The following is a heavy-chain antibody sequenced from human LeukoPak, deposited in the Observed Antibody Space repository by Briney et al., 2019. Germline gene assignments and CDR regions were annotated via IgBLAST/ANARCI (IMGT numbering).Heavy chain of an antibody. V-gene: IGHV3-23*01. CDR2: IIGIGDTT. D-gene: IGHD3-22*01. Sequence: GGSLRLSCAASGFTFSSYSMNWVRQAPGKGLEWVSGIIGIGDTTDYADSVKGRFTISRDNSKNTLYLQMNSLRAEDTALYYCARDQGSGYFFRDAFDIWGQGTMVTVSS. CDR1: GFTFSSYS. CDR3: ARDQGSGYFFRDAFDI. J-gene: IGHJ3*02.